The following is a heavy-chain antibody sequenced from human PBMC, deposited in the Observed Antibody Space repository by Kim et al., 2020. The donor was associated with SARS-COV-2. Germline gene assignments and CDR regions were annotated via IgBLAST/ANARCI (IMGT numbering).Heavy chain of an antibody. CDR3: ARLDGDDYTLDY. J-gene: IGHJ4*02. Sequence: YYNPSLKSRVTISVDTSKNQFSLKLSSVTAADTAVYYCARLDGDDYTLDYWGQGTLVTVSS. D-gene: IGHD4-17*01. V-gene: IGHV4-39*01.